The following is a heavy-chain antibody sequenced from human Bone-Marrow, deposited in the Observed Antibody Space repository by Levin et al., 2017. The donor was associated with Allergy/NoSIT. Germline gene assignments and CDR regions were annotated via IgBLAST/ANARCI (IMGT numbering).Heavy chain of an antibody. CDR1: GFTFSSYG. Sequence: GGSLRLSCAASGFTFSSYGMHWVRQAPGKGLEWVAVISYDGSNKYYADSVKGRFTISRDNSKNTLYLQMNSLRAEDTAVYYCAKDLATVVTPIWYFDLWGRGTLVTVSS. J-gene: IGHJ2*01. D-gene: IGHD4-23*01. V-gene: IGHV3-30*18. CDR2: ISYDGSNK. CDR3: AKDLATVVTPIWYFDL.